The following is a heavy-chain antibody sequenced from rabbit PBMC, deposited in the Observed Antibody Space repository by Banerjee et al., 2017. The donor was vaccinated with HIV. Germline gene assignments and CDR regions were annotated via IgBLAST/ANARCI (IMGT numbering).Heavy chain of an antibody. V-gene: IGHV1S45*01. D-gene: IGHD1-1*01. Sequence: QEQLEESGGGLVKPEGSLTLTCKASGFSFSNKYVMCWVRQAPGKGLEWIACIAAGSSSITYYATWAKGRFTISKTSSTTVTLQMTSLTAADTATYFCARDEQASGGYVFNLWGQGTLVTVS. CDR3: ARDEQASGGYVFNL. J-gene: IGHJ4*01. CDR1: GFSFSNKYV. CDR2: IAAGSSSIT.